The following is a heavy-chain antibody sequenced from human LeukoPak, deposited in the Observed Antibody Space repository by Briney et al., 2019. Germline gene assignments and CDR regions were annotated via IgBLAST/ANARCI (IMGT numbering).Heavy chain of an antibody. CDR1: GYTFTRYG. D-gene: IGHD6-19*01. CDR2: ISGYNGNT. CDR3: ARGSSGWYVFDY. J-gene: IGHJ4*02. Sequence: ASVRVSCKASGYTFTRYGMTWVRQAPGQGLEWVGWISGYNGNTNYAQKFQGRVTMTKDTSTSRVYMELRSLRSEDTAVYYCARGSSGWYVFDYWGQGTLVTVSS. V-gene: IGHV1-18*01.